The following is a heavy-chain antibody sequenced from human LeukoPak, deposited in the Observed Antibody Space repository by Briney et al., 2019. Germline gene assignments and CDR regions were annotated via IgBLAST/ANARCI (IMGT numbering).Heavy chain of an antibody. J-gene: IGHJ4*02. V-gene: IGHV3-30*02. CDR2: LEKDGDDI. CDR1: GFIFSHYG. CDR3: AKDSGTLHGGPDF. Sequence: GGSLRLSCGASGFIFSHYGMHWVRQAPGEGLEWVAYLEKDGDDIMYGDSVKGRFTISRDNSKNKVYLQMNSLRSEDTAVYYCAKDSGTLHGGPDFWGQGTLVSVSS. D-gene: IGHD3-10*01.